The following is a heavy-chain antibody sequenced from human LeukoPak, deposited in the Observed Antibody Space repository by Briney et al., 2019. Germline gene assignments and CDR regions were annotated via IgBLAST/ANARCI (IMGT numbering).Heavy chain of an antibody. CDR1: GGSISSYY. Sequence: SETLSLTCTVSGGSISSYYWSWIRQPPGKGLEWIGYIYYSGSTNYNPSLKSRVTISVDTSKNQFSPKLSSVTAADTAVYYCARVRITQNWFDPWGQGTLVTVSS. V-gene: IGHV4-59*08. J-gene: IGHJ5*02. CDR3: ARVRITQNWFDP. CDR2: IYYSGST. D-gene: IGHD3-10*01.